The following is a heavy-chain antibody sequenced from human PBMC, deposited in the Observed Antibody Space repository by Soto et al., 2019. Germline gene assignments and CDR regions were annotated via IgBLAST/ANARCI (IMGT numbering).Heavy chain of an antibody. CDR1: GFTFRNYK. CDR2: ISIGSSSM. CDR3: ARESGTYHFDY. J-gene: IGHJ4*02. D-gene: IGHD1-26*01. V-gene: IGHV3-48*01. Sequence: GSLRLSCEASGFTFRNYKMNWVRQAPGKGLEWVSQISIGSSSMDYVDSVKGRFTISRDNSKNTLYLQMNSLTAEDTAVYYCARESGTYHFDYWGQGTPVTVSS.